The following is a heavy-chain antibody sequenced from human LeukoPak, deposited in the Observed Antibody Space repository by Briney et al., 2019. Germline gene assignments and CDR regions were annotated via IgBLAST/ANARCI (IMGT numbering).Heavy chain of an antibody. CDR3: ASRRGYTLDY. D-gene: IGHD5-18*01. CDR2: IYYSGST. V-gene: IGHV4-39*01. J-gene: IGHJ4*02. Sequence: PSETLSLTCTVSGGSISSSSYYWGWIRQPPGKGLEWIGSIYYSGSTYYNPSLKSRVTISVDTSKNQFSLKLNSVTAADTAVYYCASRRGYTLDYWGQGTLVTVSS. CDR1: GGSISSSSYY.